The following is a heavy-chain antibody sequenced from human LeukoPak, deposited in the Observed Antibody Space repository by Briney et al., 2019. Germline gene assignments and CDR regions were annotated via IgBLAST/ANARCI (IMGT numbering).Heavy chain of an antibody. CDR3: ARDPPQRDMTYYFDY. J-gene: IGHJ4*02. V-gene: IGHV1-46*01. CDR2: INPSGGST. CDR1: GYTFTSYY. D-gene: IGHD1-1*01. Sequence: ASVKVSCKASGYTFTSYYMHWVRQAPGQGLEWMGIINPSGGSTSYAQKFQGRVTMTRDTSTSTVYMELSSLRAEDTAVYYCARDPPQRDMTYYFDYWGQGTLVTVSS.